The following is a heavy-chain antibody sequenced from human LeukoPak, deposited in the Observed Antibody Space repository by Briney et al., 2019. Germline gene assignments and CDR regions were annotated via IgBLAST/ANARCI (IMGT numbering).Heavy chain of an antibody. CDR3: ARERSIVGATRSYYYGMDV. V-gene: IGHV3-74*01. D-gene: IGHD1-26*01. J-gene: IGHJ6*02. CDR1: GFTFSSYW. Sequence: GGSLRLSCAASGFTFSSYWMHWVRQAPEKGLVWVSRINSDGSSTSYAGSVKGRFTISRDNAKNTLYLQMNSLRAEDTAVYYCARERSIVGATRSYYYGMDVWGQGTTVTVSS. CDR2: INSDGSST.